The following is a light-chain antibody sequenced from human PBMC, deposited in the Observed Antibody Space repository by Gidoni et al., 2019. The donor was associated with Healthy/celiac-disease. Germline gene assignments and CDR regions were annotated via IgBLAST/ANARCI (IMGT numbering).Light chain of an antibody. CDR3: QQYYSTPYS. J-gene: IGKJ2*03. V-gene: IGKV4-1*01. CDR2: WAS. CDR1: QSVLYISNNNNY. Sequence: DIVMTQSPDSLDVSLGERATINCKSSQSVLYISNNNNYLAWYQQKPGQPPKLLIYWASTRESGVPDRFSGSGSGTDFTLTISSLQAEDVAVYYCQQYYSTPYSFGQGTKLEIK.